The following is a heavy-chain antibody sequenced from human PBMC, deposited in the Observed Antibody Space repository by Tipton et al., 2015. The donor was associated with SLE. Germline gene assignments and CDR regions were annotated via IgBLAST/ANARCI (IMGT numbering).Heavy chain of an antibody. Sequence: TLSLTCTVSGGSISSYNWNWIRQPPGKGLEWIGYIYYSGTTNYNPSLKSRFTISVDTSKNQFSLKVSSVTAADTALYYCARGDGYSGGWYFDLWGRGTLVTASS. CDR1: GGSISSYN. D-gene: IGHD5-24*01. J-gene: IGHJ2*01. CDR3: ARGDGYSGGWYFDL. V-gene: IGHV4-59*01. CDR2: IYYSGTT.